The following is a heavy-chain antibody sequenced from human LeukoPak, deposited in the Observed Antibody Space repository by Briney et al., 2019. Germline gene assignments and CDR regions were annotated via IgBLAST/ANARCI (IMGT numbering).Heavy chain of an antibody. Sequence: GESLKISCKGSGYTFTNYWIGWVRQMPGKGLEFMGIVYPGDSDTRYSPSFQGQVTISVDKSINTAYLQWSSLKASDSAMYYCARAGYSNRWDGVDYWGQGTLVTVSS. J-gene: IGHJ4*02. D-gene: IGHD2/OR15-2a*01. V-gene: IGHV5-51*01. CDR3: ARAGYSNRWDGVDY. CDR2: VYPGDSDT. CDR1: GYTFTNYW.